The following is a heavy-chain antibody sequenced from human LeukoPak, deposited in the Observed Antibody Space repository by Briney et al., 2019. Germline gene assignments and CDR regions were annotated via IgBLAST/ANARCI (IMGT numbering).Heavy chain of an antibody. D-gene: IGHD6-13*01. J-gene: IGHJ4*02. Sequence: SETLSLTCTVSGGSISSGGYYWSWIRQPPGKGLEWIGYIYYSGSTNYNPSLKSRVTISVDTSKNQFSLKLSSVTAADTAVYYCARGSLSWGLGYFDYWGQGTLVTVSS. CDR3: ARGSLSWGLGYFDY. CDR1: GGSISSGGYY. CDR2: IYYSGST. V-gene: IGHV4-61*08.